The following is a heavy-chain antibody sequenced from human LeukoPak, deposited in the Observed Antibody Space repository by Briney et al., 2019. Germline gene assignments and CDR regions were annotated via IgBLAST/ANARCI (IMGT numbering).Heavy chain of an antibody. CDR2: ISGSGGST. D-gene: IGHD1-26*01. CDR1: GFSGFTFSSYA. V-gene: IGHV3-23*01. J-gene: IGHJ4*02. Sequence: GGSLRLSCVASGFSGFTFSSYAMSWVRQAPGKGLEWVSDISGSGGSTYYADSVKGRFTISRDNSKNTLYVQMSSLRAEDTAVYYCAMSKSGSYSFDYWGQGTLVAVSS. CDR3: AMSKSGSYSFDY.